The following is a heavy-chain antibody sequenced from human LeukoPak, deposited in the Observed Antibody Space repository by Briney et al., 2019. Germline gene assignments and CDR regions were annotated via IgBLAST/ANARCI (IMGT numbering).Heavy chain of an antibody. Sequence: SETLSLTCTVSGSSISSYYWSWIRQPPGKGLEWIGYIYYSGSTNYNPSLKSRVTISVDTSKNQFSLKLSSVTAADTAVYYCARTTGDPAYWGQGTLVTVSS. CDR3: ARTTGDPAY. J-gene: IGHJ4*02. CDR2: IYYSGST. CDR1: GSSISSYY. V-gene: IGHV4-59*01. D-gene: IGHD7-27*01.